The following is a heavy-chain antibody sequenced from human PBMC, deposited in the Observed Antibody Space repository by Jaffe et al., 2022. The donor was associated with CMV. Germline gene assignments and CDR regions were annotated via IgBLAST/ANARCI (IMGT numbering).Heavy chain of an antibody. CDR3: ARDLVIWSSSWPDAFDI. Sequence: EVQLVESGGGLVKPGGSLRLSCAASGFTFSSYSMNWVRQAPGKGLEWVSSISSSSSYIYYADSVKGRFTISRDNAKNSLYLQMNSLRAEDTAVYYCARDLVIWSSSWPDAFDIWGQGTMVTVSS. CDR2: ISSSSSYI. CDR1: GFTFSSYS. V-gene: IGHV3-21*01. D-gene: IGHD6-13*01. J-gene: IGHJ3*02.